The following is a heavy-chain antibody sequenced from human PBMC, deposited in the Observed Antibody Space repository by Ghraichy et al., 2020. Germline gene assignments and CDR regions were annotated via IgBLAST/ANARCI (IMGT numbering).Heavy chain of an antibody. CDR3: ARDPALAVAGIVFDP. CDR2: ISSSSSYI. V-gene: IGHV3-21*01. Sequence: GGSLRLSCAASGFTFSSYSMNWVRQAPGKGLEWVSSISSSSSYIYYVDSVKGRFTISRDNAKNSLYLQMNSLRAEDTAVYYCARDPALAVAGIVFDPWGQGTLVTVSS. J-gene: IGHJ5*02. CDR1: GFTFSSYS. D-gene: IGHD6-19*01.